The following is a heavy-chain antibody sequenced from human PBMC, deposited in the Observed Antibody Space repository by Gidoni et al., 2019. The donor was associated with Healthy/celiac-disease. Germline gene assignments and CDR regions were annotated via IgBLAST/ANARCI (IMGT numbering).Heavy chain of an antibody. Sequence: EVQLVESGGGLVQPGRSLRLSCAASGFTFDAYAMHWVRQAPGKGLEWVSGISWNSGSIGYADSVKGRFTISRDNAKNSLYLQMNSLRAEDTALYYCAKDMGNPYSGYGYGMDVWGQGTTVTVSS. J-gene: IGHJ6*02. CDR1: GFTFDAYA. V-gene: IGHV3-9*01. CDR3: AKDMGNPYSGYGYGMDV. CDR2: ISWNSGSI. D-gene: IGHD5-12*01.